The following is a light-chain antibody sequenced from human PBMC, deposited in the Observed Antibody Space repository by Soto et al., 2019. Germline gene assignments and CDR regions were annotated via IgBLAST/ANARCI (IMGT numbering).Light chain of an antibody. CDR2: GAS. CDR1: QSVSSSY. J-gene: IGKJ4*01. Sequence: EIVLTQSPGTLSLSPGERATLPCRASQSVSSSYLAWYQQKPGQAPRLLIYGASSRATGIPDRFSGSGSGTDFTLTISRLEPDDVAVYYCQQYGSFGGET. V-gene: IGKV3-20*01. CDR3: QQYGS.